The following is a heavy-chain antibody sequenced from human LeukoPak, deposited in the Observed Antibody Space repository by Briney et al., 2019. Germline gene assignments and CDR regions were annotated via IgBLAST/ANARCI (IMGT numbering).Heavy chain of an antibody. CDR3: AKDKRIEATVTSFDY. CDR2: ISYDGSNK. V-gene: IGHV3-30*09. J-gene: IGHJ4*02. CDR1: GFTFSSYA. D-gene: IGHD4-17*01. Sequence: GRSLRLSCAASGFTFSSYAMHWVRQAPGKGLEWVAVISYDGSNKYYADSVKGRFAISRDNSKNTLYLQMNSLRAEDTAVYYCAKDKRIEATVTSFDYWGQGTLVTVSS.